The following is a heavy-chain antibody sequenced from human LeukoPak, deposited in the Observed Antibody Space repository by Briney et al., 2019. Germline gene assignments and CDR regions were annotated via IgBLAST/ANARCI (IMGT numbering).Heavy chain of an antibody. D-gene: IGHD6-13*01. CDR3: ARVAVAGPTGWFDP. J-gene: IGHJ5*02. Sequence: GGSLRLSCAASGFTFSSYAMHWVRQAPGKGLEWVAVISYDGSNKYYADSVKGRFTISRDNSKNTLYLQMNSLRAEDTAVYYCARVAVAGPTGWFDPWGQGTLVTVSS. CDR1: GFTFSSYA. V-gene: IGHV3-30-3*01. CDR2: ISYDGSNK.